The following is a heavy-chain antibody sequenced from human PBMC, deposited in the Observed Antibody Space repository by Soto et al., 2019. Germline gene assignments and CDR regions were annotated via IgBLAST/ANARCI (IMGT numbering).Heavy chain of an antibody. Sequence: SDTLSLTCTVSGYSIISVSYWACIRQPPGKGPEWIASIYHGGTTFYNPSLKSRITISFDTSNNQFSLNLTSVTAADTAVYYCERVHVMVVAGSTFDYWGHGTLVTVSS. V-gene: IGHV4-38-2*02. J-gene: IGHJ4*01. D-gene: IGHD6-19*01. CDR3: ERVHVMVVAGSTFDY. CDR2: IYHGGTT. CDR1: GYSIISVSY.